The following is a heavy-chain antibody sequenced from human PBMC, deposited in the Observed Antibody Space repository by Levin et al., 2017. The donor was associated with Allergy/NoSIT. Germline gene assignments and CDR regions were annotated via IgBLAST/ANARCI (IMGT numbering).Heavy chain of an antibody. CDR3: ARDQGRWLDS. D-gene: IGHD6-6*01. V-gene: IGHV4-31*03. CDR2: ISYSGST. J-gene: IGHJ5*01. CDR1: GDSVSSTFYY. Sequence: SETLSLTCSVSGDSVSSTFYYWTWIRQHPGKVLEWIGYISYSGSTYYNPSLKSRLSISLDTAKNQFSLKLTSVTAADTAVYYCARDQGRWLDSWGPGTLVTVSS.